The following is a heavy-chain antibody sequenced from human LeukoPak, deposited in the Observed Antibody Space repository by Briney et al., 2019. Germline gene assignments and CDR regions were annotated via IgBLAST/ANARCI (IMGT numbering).Heavy chain of an antibody. CDR2: ISWNSGSI. V-gene: IGHV3-9*03. Sequence: GGSLRLSCAASGFTFDDYAMHWVRQAPGKGLEWVSGISWNSGSIGYADSVKGRFTISRDNAKNSLYLQMNSLRAEDMALYYCAKDIADSGYDSGGLDYWGQGTLVTVSS. J-gene: IGHJ4*02. D-gene: IGHD5-12*01. CDR3: AKDIADSGYDSGGLDY. CDR1: GFTFDDYA.